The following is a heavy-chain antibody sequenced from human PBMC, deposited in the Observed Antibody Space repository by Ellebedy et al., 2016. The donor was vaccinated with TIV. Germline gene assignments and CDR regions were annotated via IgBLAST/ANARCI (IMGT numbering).Heavy chain of an antibody. V-gene: IGHV3-15*01. CDR1: GFNFSDAW. Sequence: PGGSLRLSCAASGFNFSDAWMSWVRQAPGKGLEWVGRIKRKTEGETGDYGAPVKGRFSISRDDSKDMLYLQMNSLKTEDTAVYFCTTEDYLDNWGQGTLVTVSS. CDR3: TTEDYLDN. J-gene: IGHJ4*02. CDR2: IKRKTEGETG.